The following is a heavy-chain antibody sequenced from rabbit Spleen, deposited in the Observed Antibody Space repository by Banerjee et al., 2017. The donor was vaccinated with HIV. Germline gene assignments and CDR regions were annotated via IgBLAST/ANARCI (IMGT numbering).Heavy chain of an antibody. CDR2: IDPVFGAT. CDR1: GFDFSSYG. Sequence: QEQLKETGGGLVQPGGSLTLSCKASGFDFSSYGVSWVRQAPGKGLDWIGYIDPVFGATYYAPWANGRFTISSQNAQNTLYLQLNSLTVADTATYFCVRGASSSGYYSLWGPGTLVTVS. J-gene: IGHJ4*01. D-gene: IGHD1-1*01. V-gene: IGHV1S47*01. CDR3: VRGASSSGYYSL.